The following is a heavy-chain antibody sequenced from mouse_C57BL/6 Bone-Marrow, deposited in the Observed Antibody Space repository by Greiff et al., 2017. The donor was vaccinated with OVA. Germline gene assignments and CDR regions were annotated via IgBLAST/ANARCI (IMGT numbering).Heavy chain of an antibody. V-gene: IGHV1-53*01. Sequence: QVQLQQPGTELVKPGASVKLSCKASGYTFTSYWMHWVKQRPGQGLEWIGEIYPRSGNTYYNEKFKGKATLTADKSSSTAYMELRSLTSEDSAVYFCARSGYYGRTRGAMDYWGQGTSVTVSS. J-gene: IGHJ4*01. CDR3: ARSGYYGRTRGAMDY. CDR1: GYTFTSYW. CDR2: IYPRSGNT. D-gene: IGHD1-2*01.